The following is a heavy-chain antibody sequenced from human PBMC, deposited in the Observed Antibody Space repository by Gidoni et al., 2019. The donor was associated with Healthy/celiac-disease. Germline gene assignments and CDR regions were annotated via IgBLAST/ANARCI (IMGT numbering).Heavy chain of an antibody. Sequence: QVQLVESGGGVVQPGRSLRLSCAASGFTFRSYGMHWVRQAPGKGLEWMAVISYDGSNKYYADSVKGRFTISRDNSKNTLYLQMNSLRAEDTAVYYCAKDWGYCSSTSCTDYWGQGTLVTVSS. CDR1: GFTFRSYG. J-gene: IGHJ4*02. V-gene: IGHV3-30*18. D-gene: IGHD2-2*01. CDR2: ISYDGSNK. CDR3: AKDWGYCSSTSCTDY.